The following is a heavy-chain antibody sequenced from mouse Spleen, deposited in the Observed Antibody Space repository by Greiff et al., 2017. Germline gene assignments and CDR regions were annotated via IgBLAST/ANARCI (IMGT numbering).Heavy chain of an antibody. Sequence: VKLVESGPGLVAPSQSLSITCTISGFSLTSYGVHWVRQPPGKGLEWLVVIWSDGSTTYNSALKSRLSISKDNSKSQVFLKMNSLQTDDTAMYYCARHRSNYGAMDYWGQGTSVTVSS. CDR2: IWSDGST. J-gene: IGHJ4*01. D-gene: IGHD2-5*01. V-gene: IGHV2-6-1*01. CDR3: ARHRSNYGAMDY. CDR1: GFSLTSYG.